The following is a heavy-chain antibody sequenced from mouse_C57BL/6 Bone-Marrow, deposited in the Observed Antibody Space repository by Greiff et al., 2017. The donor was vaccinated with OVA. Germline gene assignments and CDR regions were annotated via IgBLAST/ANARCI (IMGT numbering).Heavy chain of an antibody. CDR2: IDPSDSYT. V-gene: IGHV1-59*01. D-gene: IGHD1-1*01. Sequence: QVQLQQPGAELVRPATSVKLSSKASGYTFTSYWMHWVKQRPGQGLEWIGVIDPSDSYTNYNQKFKGKATLTVDTSSSTAYMQLSSLTSEDSAVYYCARPPYGSSPRVFAYWGQGTLVTVSA. J-gene: IGHJ3*01. CDR3: ARPPYGSSPRVFAY. CDR1: GYTFTSYW.